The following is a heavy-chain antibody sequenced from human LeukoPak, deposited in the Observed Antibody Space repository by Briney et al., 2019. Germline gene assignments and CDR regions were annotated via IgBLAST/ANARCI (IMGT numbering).Heavy chain of an antibody. V-gene: IGHV1-46*01. CDR3: ARTNLGYCSSTSCYGDYYYYYGMDV. Sequence: ASVKVSCKASGYTFTSYYMHWVRQAPGQGLEWMGIINPSGGSTSYAQKFQGRVTMTRDTSTSTVYMELSSLRSEDTAVYYCARTNLGYCSSTSCYGDYYYYYGMDVWGQGATVTVSS. CDR1: GYTFTSYY. CDR2: INPSGGST. D-gene: IGHD2-2*01. J-gene: IGHJ6*02.